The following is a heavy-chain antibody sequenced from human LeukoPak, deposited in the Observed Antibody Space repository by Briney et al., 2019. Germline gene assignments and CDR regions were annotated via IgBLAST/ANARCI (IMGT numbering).Heavy chain of an antibody. CDR1: GFTFSTYT. CDR2: ILVSGGNT. Sequence: PWGSLRLSCVASGFTFSTYTMSWVRQAPGKGLEWVSAILVSGGNTYYADSVKGRFTISRDNSKNTLYLQMNSLKAEDAAVYYWAKNYVDAYMVFYQWGQGTLVTVSS. J-gene: IGHJ4*02. CDR3: AKNYVDAYMVFYQ. D-gene: IGHD1-7*01. V-gene: IGHV3-23*01.